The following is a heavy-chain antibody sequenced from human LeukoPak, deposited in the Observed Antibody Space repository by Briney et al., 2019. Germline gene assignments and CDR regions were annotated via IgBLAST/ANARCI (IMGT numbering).Heavy chain of an antibody. CDR3: ARLGQYYYYGMDV. Sequence: SETLSLTCSVSGGSISSYYWSWIRQPPGKGLEWIGYIYCSGSTNYNPSLQSRVTISVDTSRNQFSLKLSSVTAADTAVYYCARLGQYYYYGMDVWGQGTTVTVSS. CDR1: GGSISSYY. J-gene: IGHJ6*02. CDR2: IYCSGST. V-gene: IGHV4-59*12.